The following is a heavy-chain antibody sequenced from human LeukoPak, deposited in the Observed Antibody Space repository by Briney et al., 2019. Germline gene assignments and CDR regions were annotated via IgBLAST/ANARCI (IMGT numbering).Heavy chain of an antibody. J-gene: IGHJ2*01. D-gene: IGHD3-22*01. CDR2: IYYSGST. CDR3: ASYIGPYDSSGYYPIYWYFDL. V-gene: IGHV4-39*07. Sequence: SETLSLTCTVSGGSISSSSYYWGWIRQPPGKGLEWIGSIYYSGSTNYNPSLKSRVTISVDTSKKQFSLKLSSVTAADTAVYYCASYIGPYDSSGYYPIYWYFDLWGRGTLVTVSS. CDR1: GGSISSSSYY.